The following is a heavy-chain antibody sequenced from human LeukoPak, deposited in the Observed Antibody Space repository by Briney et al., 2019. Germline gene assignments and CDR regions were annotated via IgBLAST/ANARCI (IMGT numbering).Heavy chain of an antibody. CDR3: ARRPVDIVATIEYAVAGPFDY. CDR1: GYTFTSYG. J-gene: IGHJ4*02. Sequence: ASVKVSCKASGYTFTSYGISWVRQAPGQGLEWMGWISAYNGNTNYAQKLQGRVTMTTDTSTSTAYMELRSLRSDDTAVYYCARRPVDIVATIEYAVAGPFDYWGQGTLVTVSS. D-gene: IGHD5-12*01. V-gene: IGHV1-18*01. CDR2: ISAYNGNT.